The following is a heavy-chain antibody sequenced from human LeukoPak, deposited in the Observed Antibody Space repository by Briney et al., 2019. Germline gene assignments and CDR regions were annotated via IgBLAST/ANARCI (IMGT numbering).Heavy chain of an antibody. J-gene: IGHJ4*02. CDR2: VSANGVST. V-gene: IGHV3-23*01. D-gene: IGHD6-19*01. Sequence: PGGSLRLSCAASGFTFGNYPFSWVRQAPGKGLEWVSVVSANGVSTLYANSVKGRFTISRDNFVNTLYLQMSSLRAEDTAVYYCAKDRGYTTGWDFDFWGQGALVTVSS. CDR3: AKDRGYTTGWDFDF. CDR1: GFTFGNYP.